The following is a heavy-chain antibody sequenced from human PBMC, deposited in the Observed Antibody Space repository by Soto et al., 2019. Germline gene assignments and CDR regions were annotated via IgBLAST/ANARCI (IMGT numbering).Heavy chain of an antibody. V-gene: IGHV3-33*01. Sequence: QVQLVESGGGVVQPGRSLRLSCAASGFTFSSYGMHWVRQAPGKGLEWVAVIWYDGSNKYYADSVKGRFTISRDNSKYTLYLQMNSLRAEDTAVYYCARDKSSSSPLSDYFDYWGQGTLVTVSS. D-gene: IGHD6-6*01. CDR3: ARDKSSSSPLSDYFDY. CDR2: IWYDGSNK. CDR1: GFTFSSYG. J-gene: IGHJ4*02.